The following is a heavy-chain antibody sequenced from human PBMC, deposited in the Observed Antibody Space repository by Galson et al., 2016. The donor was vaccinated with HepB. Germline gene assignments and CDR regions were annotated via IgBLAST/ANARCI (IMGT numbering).Heavy chain of an antibody. Sequence: SLRLSCAASGFTLSNYWVHWVRQSPGKGLVWVSRMNPDGTTINYGDSVKGRFTISRDSAKNTVYLQMSSLRVEDTAMYYCARDMFGEYDQWGQGTLVTVSS. V-gene: IGHV3-74*01. J-gene: IGHJ4*02. D-gene: IGHD3-10*02. CDR3: ARDMFGEYDQ. CDR2: MNPDGTTI. CDR1: GFTLSNYW.